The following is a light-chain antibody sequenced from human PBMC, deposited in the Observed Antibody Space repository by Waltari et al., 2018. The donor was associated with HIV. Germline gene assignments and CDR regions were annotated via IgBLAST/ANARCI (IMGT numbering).Light chain of an antibody. CDR2: AAS. CDR1: QSVSRN. J-gene: IGKJ1*01. V-gene: IGKV3-15*01. CDR3: QQYDDWPRT. Sequence: EVVMTQSPATLSVSPGERAALACRASQSVSRNLAWYQQKPGQPPRLLIYAASTRASWVPVRISGTGAGTEVTLTISSLQSEDFAVYYCQQYDDWPRTFGQGTRVEIK.